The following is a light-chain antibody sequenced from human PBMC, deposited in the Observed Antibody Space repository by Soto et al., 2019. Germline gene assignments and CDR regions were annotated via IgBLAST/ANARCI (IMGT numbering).Light chain of an antibody. CDR3: QQYNDWPPIT. CDR2: HAS. J-gene: IGKJ5*01. CDR1: QSVTRN. Sequence: EIVLTQSPVILSVSPGESATLSCRASQSVTRNLAWYQQIPGQAPRLLVYHASVRATGIPARFSGSGSGTEFSLTISNLQSEDFPVYFCQQYNDWPPITFGQGTRLEIK. V-gene: IGKV3-15*01.